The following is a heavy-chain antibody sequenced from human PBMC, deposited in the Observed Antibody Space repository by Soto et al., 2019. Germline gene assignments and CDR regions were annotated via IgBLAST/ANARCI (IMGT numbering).Heavy chain of an antibody. CDR3: ARHQHYYDSSGYYPDAFDI. CDR2: IYPSDSDT. Sequence: PGESLKISCKGSGYSFTSNWIGWVRQMPGKGLEWMGIIYPSDSDTRYSPSFQGQVTISADKSISTAYLQWSSLKASDTAMYYCARHQHYYDSSGYYPDAFDIWGQGTMVTVSS. J-gene: IGHJ3*02. CDR1: GYSFTSNW. D-gene: IGHD3-22*01. V-gene: IGHV5-51*01.